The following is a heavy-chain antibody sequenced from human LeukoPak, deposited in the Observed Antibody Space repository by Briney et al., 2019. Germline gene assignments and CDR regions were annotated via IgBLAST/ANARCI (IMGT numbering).Heavy chain of an antibody. CDR3: ARDRYYYDSSGSIDFDY. J-gene: IGHJ4*02. Sequence: GGSLRLSCAASGFTFSSYSMNWVRQAPGKGLEWVSYISSTSSTIFYADSVKGRFTISRDNAKNPLYLQMNSLRVEDTAVYFCARDRYYYDSSGSIDFDYWGQGTLVTVSS. CDR2: ISSTSSTI. V-gene: IGHV3-48*01. CDR1: GFTFSSYS. D-gene: IGHD3-22*01.